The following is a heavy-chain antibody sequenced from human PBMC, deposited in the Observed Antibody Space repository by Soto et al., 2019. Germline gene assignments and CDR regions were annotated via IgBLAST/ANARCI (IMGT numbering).Heavy chain of an antibody. J-gene: IGHJ5*02. Sequence: ASVKVSCKVSGYTLTELSMHWVRHAPGKGLEWMGGFDPEDGETIYAQKFQGRVTMTEDTSTDTAYMELSSLRSEDTAVYYCAREIAVAGNNWFDPWGQGTLVTVSS. V-gene: IGHV1-24*01. D-gene: IGHD6-19*01. CDR3: AREIAVAGNNWFDP. CDR2: FDPEDGET. CDR1: GYTLTELS.